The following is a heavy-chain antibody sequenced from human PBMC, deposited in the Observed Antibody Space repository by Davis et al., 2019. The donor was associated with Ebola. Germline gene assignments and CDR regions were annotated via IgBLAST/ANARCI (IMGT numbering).Heavy chain of an antibody. CDR2: IIPIFDTT. D-gene: IGHD3-9*01. CDR3: ARSVRYFDSSSYDMDV. CDR1: GDTFSSYA. J-gene: IGHJ6*02. V-gene: IGHV1-69*13. Sequence: SVKVSCKASGDTFSSYAISWVRQAPGQGLEWMGGIIPIFDTTNYAQKFQGRITLTADGSTSTAYMELSSLRSEDTAVYFCARSVRYFDSSSYDMDVWGQGTMVIVSS.